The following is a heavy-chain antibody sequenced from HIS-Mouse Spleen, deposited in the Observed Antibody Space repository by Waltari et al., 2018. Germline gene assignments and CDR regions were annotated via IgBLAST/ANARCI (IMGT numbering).Heavy chain of an antibody. CDR1: GGSFSGYY. V-gene: IGHV4-34*01. J-gene: IGHJ6*02. Sequence: QVQLQQWGAGLLKPSETLSLTCAVYGGSFSGYYWSWIRQPPGKGLEWIGEINHSGRPNYSPSRKGRVTISVDTSKNQFSLKLSSGTAADTAVYYGARGTPGGGYSRGRYYYYGMDVWGQGTTVTVSS. D-gene: IGHD5-18*01. CDR3: ARGTPGGGYSRGRYYYYGMDV. CDR2: INHSGRP.